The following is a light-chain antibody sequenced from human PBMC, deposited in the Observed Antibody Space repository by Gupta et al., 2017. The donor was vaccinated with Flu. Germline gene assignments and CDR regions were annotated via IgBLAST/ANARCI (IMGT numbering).Light chain of an antibody. CDR3: SSYTSTTTFYV. V-gene: IGLV2-14*03. Sequence: SDVGNSNYVSWYQQAPGKAPKLLIYDVSNRPSGVSSRFSGSKSGNTASLTISGLQAEDETDYYCSSYTSTTTFYVFGTGTKVTVL. J-gene: IGLJ1*01. CDR1: SDVGNSNY. CDR2: DVS.